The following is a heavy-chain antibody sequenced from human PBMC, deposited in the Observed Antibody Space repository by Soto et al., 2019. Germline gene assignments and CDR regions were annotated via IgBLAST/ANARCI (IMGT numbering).Heavy chain of an antibody. CDR3: ARGRGSPFDY. J-gene: IGHJ4*02. Sequence: EVQLVESGGDLVQPGGSLRLSCAASGFTVSDNYMSWVRQAPGKGLEWVSVIYSGGSTFYADSVKGRFTISRDNSKNTLDLQMDSLRAEDTAVYYCARGRGSPFDYWGQGTLVTVSS. D-gene: IGHD1-26*01. V-gene: IGHV3-66*01. CDR1: GFTVSDNY. CDR2: IYSGGST.